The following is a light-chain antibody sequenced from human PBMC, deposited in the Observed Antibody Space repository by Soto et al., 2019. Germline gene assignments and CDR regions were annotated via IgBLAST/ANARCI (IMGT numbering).Light chain of an antibody. CDR2: SAS. CDR1: QSINKW. V-gene: IGKV1-12*01. J-gene: IGKJ3*01. Sequence: EIQVTQSPSSVSASVGDRITITCRASQSINKWLAWYQQKPGKAPKLLIHSASTLHDGVPSRFSGSGSGTDFTLTINGLQPEDFATYYCQQSNSFPYPFGPGTKVYIK. CDR3: QQSNSFPYP.